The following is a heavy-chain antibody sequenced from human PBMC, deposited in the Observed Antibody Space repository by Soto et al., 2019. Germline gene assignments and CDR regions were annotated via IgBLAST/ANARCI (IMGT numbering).Heavy chain of an antibody. D-gene: IGHD4-4*01. CDR3: ARERSDYSNYVYWFDP. V-gene: IGHV4-30-4*01. J-gene: IGHJ5*02. CDR2: IYYSGST. CDR1: GGSISSGDYY. Sequence: SETLSLTCTVSGGSISSGDYYWSWIRQPPGKGLEWIGYIYYSGSTYYNPSLKSRVTISVDTSKNQFSLKLSSVTAADTAVYYCARERSDYSNYVYWFDPWGQGTLVTVS.